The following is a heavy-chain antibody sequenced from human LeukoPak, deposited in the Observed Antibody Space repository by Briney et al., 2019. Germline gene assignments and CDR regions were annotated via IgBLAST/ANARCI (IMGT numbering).Heavy chain of an antibody. D-gene: IGHD3-9*01. CDR3: ARLQRNYDILTAYTFDY. J-gene: IGHJ4*02. V-gene: IGHV4-59*08. CDR2: IYYSGGT. CDR1: GGSISSYY. Sequence: PSETLSLTCTVSGGSISSYYWSWIRQPPGKGLEWIGYIYYSGGTSYNPSLKSRVTISVGTPKNQFSLKLSSVTAADTAVYYCARLQRNYDILTAYTFDYWGQGTLVTVSS.